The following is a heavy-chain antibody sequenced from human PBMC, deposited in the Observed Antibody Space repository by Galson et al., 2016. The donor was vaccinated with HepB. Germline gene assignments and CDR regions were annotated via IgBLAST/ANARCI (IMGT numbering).Heavy chain of an antibody. V-gene: IGHV3-48*02. CDR1: AFTLSRYT. CDR3: ARDPSGMVEASRFDP. CDR2: ITSGSNVI. D-gene: IGHD1-26*01. Sequence: SLRLSCAASAFTLSRYTMQWVRQAPGRGLEWVSYITSGSNVIYYADSVKGRFTISRDNAKNSLYLQMNSLRDDDTAVYYCARDPSGMVEASRFDPWGQGTRVTVSS. J-gene: IGHJ5*02.